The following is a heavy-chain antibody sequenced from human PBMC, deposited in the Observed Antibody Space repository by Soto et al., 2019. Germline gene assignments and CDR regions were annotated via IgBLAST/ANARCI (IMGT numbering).Heavy chain of an antibody. CDR2: ISSSSSYI. V-gene: IGHV3-21*01. D-gene: IGHD6-13*01. CDR3: ARDALPIMGPGIAAAGTHPDY. Sequence: PGGSLRLSCAASGFTFSSYSMNWVRQAPGKGLEWVSSISSSSSYIYYADSVKGRFTISRDNAKNSLYLQMNSLRAEDTAVYYCARDALPIMGPGIAAAGTHPDYWGQGTLVTVSS. CDR1: GFTFSSYS. J-gene: IGHJ4*02.